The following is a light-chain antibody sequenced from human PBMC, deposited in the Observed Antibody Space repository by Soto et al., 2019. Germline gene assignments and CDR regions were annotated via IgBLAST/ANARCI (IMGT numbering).Light chain of an antibody. CDR3: QQRSTWSYT. CDR2: DAF. V-gene: IGKV3-11*01. J-gene: IGKJ2*01. Sequence: EIVLTQSPGTLSLSPGERATLSCRASQSVGSTLAWYQQKPGQAPRLLICDAFSRATGIPARFSGGGSGPDFTLTISSLEAEDSAVYYCQQRSTWSYTFGQGTRLEI. CDR1: QSVGST.